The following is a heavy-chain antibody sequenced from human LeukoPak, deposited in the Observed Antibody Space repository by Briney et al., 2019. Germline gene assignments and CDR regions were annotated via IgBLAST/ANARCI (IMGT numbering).Heavy chain of an antibody. CDR1: GRSFSGYY. CDR3: ARAPKGGTYSDY. J-gene: IGHJ4*02. Sequence: SETLSLTCAVYGRSFSGYYWSWIRQPPGKGLEWIGYIYHSGSTYYNPSLKSRVTISVDRSKNQFSLKLSSVTAADTAVYYCARAPKGGTYSDYWGQGTLVTVSS. CDR2: IYHSGST. V-gene: IGHV4-34*01. D-gene: IGHD1-26*01.